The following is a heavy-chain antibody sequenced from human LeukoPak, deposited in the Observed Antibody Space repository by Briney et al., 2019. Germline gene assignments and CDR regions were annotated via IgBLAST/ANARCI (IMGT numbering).Heavy chain of an antibody. CDR3: ARVGAARPLDY. V-gene: IGHV1-69*01. J-gene: IGHJ4*02. Sequence: SEKVSCKASGGSFSSYAISWVRQAPGQGLEWMGGIITIFGTANYAQKFQGRVTITADESTSTAYMELSSMRSEDTAVYYCARVGAARPLDYWGQGTLVTVSS. CDR1: GGSFSSYA. CDR2: IITIFGTA. D-gene: IGHD6-6*01.